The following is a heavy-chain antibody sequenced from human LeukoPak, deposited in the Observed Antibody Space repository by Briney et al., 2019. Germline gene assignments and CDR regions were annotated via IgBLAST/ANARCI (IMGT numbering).Heavy chain of an antibody. V-gene: IGHV5-51*01. CDR1: GYRFTSYW. CDR2: IYPGDSDT. J-gene: IGHJ4*02. CDR3: ARFRSGDY. D-gene: IGHD3-3*01. Sequence: GGSLEIFCKGSGYRFTSYWIGWVRRVAGKGLEWMGIIYPGDSDTRYSPSFQGQVTISADKSISTAYLQWSSLKASDTAMYYCARFRSGDYWGQGTLVTVSS.